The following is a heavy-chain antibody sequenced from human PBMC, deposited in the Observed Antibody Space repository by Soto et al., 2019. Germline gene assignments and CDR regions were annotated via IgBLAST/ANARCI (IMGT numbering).Heavy chain of an antibody. CDR2: ISYDGSNK. J-gene: IGHJ6*02. CDR1: GFTFSSYA. Sequence: GGSLRLSCAASGFTFSSYAMHWVRQAPGKGLEWVAVISYDGSNKYYADSVKGRFTISRDNSKNTLYLQMNSLRAEDTAVYYCARAGRGYSGYDFVEYYYYGMDVWGQGTTVTVSS. CDR3: ARAGRGYSGYDFVEYYYYGMDV. D-gene: IGHD5-12*01. V-gene: IGHV3-30-3*01.